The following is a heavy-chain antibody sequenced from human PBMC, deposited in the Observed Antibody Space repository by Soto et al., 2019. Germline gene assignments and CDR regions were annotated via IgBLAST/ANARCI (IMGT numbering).Heavy chain of an antibody. D-gene: IGHD6-13*01. Sequence: ASVKVSCKASGYTFTRHYMHWVRQAPGQGLEWMGVIHPNGSPTNYAQNFQGRLAMTTDTTTSTVYMELRMLRSDDTAVYYCARDWAAAGPFDYWGQGTLVTVSS. CDR3: ARDWAAAGPFDY. J-gene: IGHJ4*02. CDR1: GYTFTRHY. CDR2: IHPNGSPT. V-gene: IGHV1-46*01.